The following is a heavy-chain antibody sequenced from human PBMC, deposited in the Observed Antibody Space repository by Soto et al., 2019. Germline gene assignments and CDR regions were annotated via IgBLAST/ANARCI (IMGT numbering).Heavy chain of an antibody. Sequence: DVQLLESGGGLVQPGGSLRLSCAASGFTFSSCGMSWVRQAPGKGLEWVSAISGSGDSSYYADSVKGRFTISRDNSKSTLYLQMNSLGAEDTAVYCCAKEDVVPPAMAGWVVRIHDYWGQGTLVTVSS. CDR1: GFTFSSCG. D-gene: IGHD2-2*01. CDR2: ISGSGDSS. CDR3: AKEDVVPPAMAGWVVRIHDY. J-gene: IGHJ4*02. V-gene: IGHV3-23*01.